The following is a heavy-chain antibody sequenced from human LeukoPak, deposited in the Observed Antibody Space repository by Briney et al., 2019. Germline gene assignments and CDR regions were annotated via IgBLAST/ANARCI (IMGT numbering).Heavy chain of an antibody. CDR1: GYTFTSYG. V-gene: IGHV1-18*01. CDR2: ISAYNGNT. D-gene: IGHD6-13*01. Sequence: ASVKVSCKASGYTFTSYGISWVRQAPGQGLEWMGWISAYNGNTNYAQKLQGRVTLTTDTSTSTAYMELRSLRSDDTAVYYCARGSNRYSSSWYGYWGQGTLVTVSS. J-gene: IGHJ4*02. CDR3: ARGSNRYSSSWYGY.